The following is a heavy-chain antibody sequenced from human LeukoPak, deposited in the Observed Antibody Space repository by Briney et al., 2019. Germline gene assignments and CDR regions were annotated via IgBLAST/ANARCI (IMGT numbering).Heavy chain of an antibody. Sequence: GGSLRLSCAASGFIFSNYGLHWVRQAPGKGLEWVAVMWYDGSNKYYGDSVKGRFTISRDNSKNTVYLQMNSLTTDDTATYYCARSVCTSTSCYVDYWGQGTLVTVSS. V-gene: IGHV3-33*08. CDR3: ARSVCTSTSCYVDY. D-gene: IGHD2-2*01. CDR1: GFIFSNYG. J-gene: IGHJ4*02. CDR2: MWYDGSNK.